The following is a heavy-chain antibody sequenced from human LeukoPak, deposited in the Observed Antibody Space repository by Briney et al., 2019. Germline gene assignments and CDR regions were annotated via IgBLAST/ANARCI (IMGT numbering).Heavy chain of an antibody. J-gene: IGHJ4*02. CDR1: GGSISNYY. V-gene: IGHV4-59*01. CDR3: AREDSGYDYSPFYY. CDR2: TYHTGST. Sequence: PSETLSLTCTVSGGSISNYYWSWIRQPPGKGLEWIGYTYHTGSTSYNPSLKSRVIMSVETSQNQFSLKVRSVTAADTAVYYCAREDSGYDYSPFYYWGQGILVTVSS. D-gene: IGHD5-12*01.